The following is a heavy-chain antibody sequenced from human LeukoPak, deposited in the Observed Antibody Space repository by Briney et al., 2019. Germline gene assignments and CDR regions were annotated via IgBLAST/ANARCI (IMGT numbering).Heavy chain of an antibody. CDR1: GYTLTELS. D-gene: IGHD3-22*01. V-gene: IGHV1-24*01. J-gene: IGHJ4*02. CDR2: FDPEDGET. CDR3: ATVSDYYESSGYSY. Sequence: ASVKVSCKVSGYTLTELSMHWVRQAPGKGLEWMGGFDPEDGETIYAQKFQGRVTMTEDTSTDTAYMELSSLRSEDTAVYYCATVSDYYESSGYSYWGQGTLVTVSS.